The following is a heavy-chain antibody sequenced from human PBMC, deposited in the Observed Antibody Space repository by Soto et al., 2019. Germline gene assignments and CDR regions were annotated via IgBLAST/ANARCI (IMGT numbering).Heavy chain of an antibody. D-gene: IGHD3-3*01. V-gene: IGHV3-23*01. CDR3: ARVPTIFGVVITSDY. J-gene: IGHJ4*02. CDR1: GFIFSSYA. Sequence: EEQLLESGGGLVQPGGSLRLSCAASGFIFSSYAMSWVRQAPGKGLEWVSSTSNNGGVTFYGDSVKGRFTFSRDNSKSTMYLQMNSLRAEDTAVYYCARVPTIFGVVITSDYWGQGTLVTVSS. CDR2: TSNNGGVT.